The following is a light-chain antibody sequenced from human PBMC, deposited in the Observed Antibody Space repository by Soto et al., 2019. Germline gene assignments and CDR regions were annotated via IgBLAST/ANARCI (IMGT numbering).Light chain of an antibody. CDR2: GAS. CDR3: QQYNEWPLT. CDR1: QSVSSD. J-gene: IGKJ4*01. V-gene: IGKV3-15*01. Sequence: DIVLTQSPATLSLSPGERATLSCRASQSVSSDLAWYQQKPGQAPRLLIYGASTRATGIPATFSGSGSGTEFTLTITSLQSEDFEVYYCQQYNEWPLTFGGGTKVDIK.